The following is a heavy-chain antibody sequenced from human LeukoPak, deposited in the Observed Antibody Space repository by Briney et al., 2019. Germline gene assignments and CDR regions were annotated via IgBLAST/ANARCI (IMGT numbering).Heavy chain of an antibody. J-gene: IGHJ4*02. Sequence: GGSLRLSCAASGFTFSSYAMSWVRQAPGKGLEWVANIKQDGSEKYYVDSVKGRFTISRDNAKNSLYLQMNSLRAEDTAVYYCARGNYGDYVGYWGQGTLVTVSS. CDR3: ARGNYGDYVGY. CDR2: IKQDGSEK. CDR1: GFTFSSYA. V-gene: IGHV3-7*01. D-gene: IGHD4-17*01.